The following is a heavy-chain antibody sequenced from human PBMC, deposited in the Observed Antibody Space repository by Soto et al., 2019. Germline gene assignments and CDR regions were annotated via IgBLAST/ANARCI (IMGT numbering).Heavy chain of an antibody. D-gene: IGHD4-17*01. CDR3: ARDGELMTTVTTYYYYGMDV. J-gene: IGHJ6*02. CDR1: GYTFTSYG. V-gene: IGHV1-18*01. Sequence: QVQLVQSGAEVKKPGASVKVSCKASGYTFTSYGISWVRQAPGQGLEWMGWISAYNGNTNYAQKLQGRVTMTTDTSTSTDYMELRSLRSDDTAVYYCARDGELMTTVTTYYYYGMDVWGQGTTVTVSS. CDR2: ISAYNGNT.